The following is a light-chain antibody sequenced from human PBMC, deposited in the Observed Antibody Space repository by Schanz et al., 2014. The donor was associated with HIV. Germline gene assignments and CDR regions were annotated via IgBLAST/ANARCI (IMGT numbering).Light chain of an antibody. Sequence: QSALTQPASVSGSPGQSITISCTGTSSDVGSYNLVSWYQQHPGKVPKLMIYEGSKRPSGVSNRFSGSKSGNTASLAITGLQSGDEADYYCQSYDSSLTTWVFGGGTKLTVL. V-gene: IGLV2-14*02. CDR1: SSDVGSYNL. J-gene: IGLJ3*02. CDR2: EGS. CDR3: QSYDSSLTTWV.